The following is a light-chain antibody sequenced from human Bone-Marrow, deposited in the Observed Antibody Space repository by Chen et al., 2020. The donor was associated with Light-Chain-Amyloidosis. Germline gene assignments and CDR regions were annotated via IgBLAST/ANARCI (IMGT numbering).Light chain of an antibody. V-gene: IGKV1-13*01. CDR1: QDIGTS. CDR2: DAS. Sequence: AVQLTQSPSSLSASVGDRVTISYRASQDIGTSLACYQHKPGESPRLLIYDASTLESGVPFRFGGRGSGTDFTLTSTGLQPEDFATYFCQQFAFYLVTLGPGT. CDR3: QQFAFYLVT. J-gene: IGKJ3*01.